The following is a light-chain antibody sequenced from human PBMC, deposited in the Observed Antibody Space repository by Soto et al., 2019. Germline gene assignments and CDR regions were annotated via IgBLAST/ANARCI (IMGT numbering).Light chain of an antibody. CDR2: AAS. Sequence: DIQMTQSPSSLSASVGDRVTITCRASQSISSYLNWYQQKPGKAPKLLIYAASSLQSGVPSRFSGSGSATDFTLTISSMKPEDFASYYCQQSYSTPLTFGGGTK. J-gene: IGKJ4*01. CDR3: QQSYSTPLT. CDR1: QSISSY. V-gene: IGKV1-39*01.